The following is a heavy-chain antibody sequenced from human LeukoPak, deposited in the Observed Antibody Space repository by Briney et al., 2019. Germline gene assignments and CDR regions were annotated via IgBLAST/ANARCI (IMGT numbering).Heavy chain of an antibody. CDR2: IKQDGSEK. J-gene: IGHJ4*02. D-gene: IGHD5-18*01. CDR3: ARDSTQLWLRPNHGPIDY. Sequence: PGGSLRLSCAASGFTFSSYAMSWVRQAPGKGLEWVANIKQDGSEKYYVDSVKGRFTISRDNAKNSLYLQMNSLRAEDTAVYYCARDSTQLWLRPNHGPIDYWGQGTLVTVSS. V-gene: IGHV3-7*01. CDR1: GFTFSSYA.